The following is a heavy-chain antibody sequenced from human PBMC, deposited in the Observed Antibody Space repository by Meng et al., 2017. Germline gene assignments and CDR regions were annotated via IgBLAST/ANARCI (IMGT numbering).Heavy chain of an antibody. Sequence: QRQQLGARLLKPSQHLSLTRAVYGGSFSGYYWSWIRQPPGKGLEWIGEINHSGSTNYNPSLKSRVTISVDTSKNQFSLKLSSVTAADTAVYYCARGRYFDWLSYRYYFDYWGQGTLVTVSS. V-gene: IGHV4-34*01. CDR2: INHSGST. CDR3: ARGRYFDWLSYRYYFDY. D-gene: IGHD3-9*01. J-gene: IGHJ4*02. CDR1: GGSFSGYY.